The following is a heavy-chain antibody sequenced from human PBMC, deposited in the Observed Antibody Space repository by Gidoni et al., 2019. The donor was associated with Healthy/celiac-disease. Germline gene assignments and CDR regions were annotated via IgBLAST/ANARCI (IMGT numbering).Heavy chain of an antibody. V-gene: IGHV3-53*04. D-gene: IGHD6-13*01. CDR2: IYSGGST. CDR1: GFTVRSNY. J-gene: IGHJ4*02. Sequence: EVQLVESGGGLVQPGGSLRLPCAASGFTVRSNYMSWVRQAPGKGLEWVSVIYSGGSTYYADSVKGRFTISRHNSKNTLYLQMNSLRAEDTAVYYCARDSQHWPSTWGQGTLVTVSS. CDR3: ARDSQHWPST.